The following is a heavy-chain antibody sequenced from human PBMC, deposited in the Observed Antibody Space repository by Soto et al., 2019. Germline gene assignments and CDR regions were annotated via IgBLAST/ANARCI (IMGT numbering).Heavy chain of an antibody. CDR3: AGRQDYYDSSGNQIDY. Sequence: SETLSLTCAVSGYSISSGYYWGWIRQPPGKGLEWIGSIYHSGSTYYNPSLKSRVTISVDTSKKQFSLKLSSVTAADTAVYYCAGRQDYYDSSGNQIDYWGQGTLVTVYS. V-gene: IGHV4-38-2*01. D-gene: IGHD3-22*01. J-gene: IGHJ4*02. CDR2: IYHSGST. CDR1: GYSISSGYY.